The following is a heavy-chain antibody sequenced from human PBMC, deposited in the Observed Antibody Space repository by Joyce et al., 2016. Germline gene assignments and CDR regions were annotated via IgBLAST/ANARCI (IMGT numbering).Heavy chain of an antibody. D-gene: IGHD3-10*01. CDR2: INPKTGGA. J-gene: IGHJ4*02. CDR1: GYTFSYYY. Sequence: QLQLVQSGAEVKKPGASVKVSCKASGYTFSYYYIHWVRQAPGQGLEWMGWINPKTGGANYAQTFQDRVSMTRDTSMTTAYMELSRLTSNDTAVYYCARDEGFMVPWGQGTLVTVSS. CDR3: ARDEGFMVP. V-gene: IGHV1-2*02.